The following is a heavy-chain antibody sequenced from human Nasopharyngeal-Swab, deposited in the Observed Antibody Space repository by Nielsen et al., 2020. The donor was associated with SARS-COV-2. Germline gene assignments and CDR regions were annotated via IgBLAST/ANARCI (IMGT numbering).Heavy chain of an antibody. Sequence: SETLSLTCTVSGGSISSSSYYWGWIRQPPGKGLEWIGSIYYSGSTNYNPSLKSRVTISVDTSKNQFSLKLSSVTAADTAVYYCARGLWGVFQHWGQGTLVTVSS. CDR1: GGSISSSSYY. V-gene: IGHV4-39*07. CDR3: ARGLWGVFQH. J-gene: IGHJ1*01. CDR2: IYYSGST. D-gene: IGHD2/OR15-2a*01.